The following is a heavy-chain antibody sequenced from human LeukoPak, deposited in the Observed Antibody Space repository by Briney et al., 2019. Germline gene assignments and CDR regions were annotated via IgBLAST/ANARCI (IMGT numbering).Heavy chain of an antibody. V-gene: IGHV4-4*07. Sequence: SETLSLTCTVSGGSISSYYWSWIRQPAGKGLEWIGRIYTSGSTNYNPSLKSRVTMSVDTSKNQFSLKLSSVTAADTAVYYCARDLWQWLQYNWFDPWGQGTLVTVSS. CDR3: ARDLWQWLQYNWFDP. J-gene: IGHJ5*02. CDR2: IYTSGST. D-gene: IGHD6-19*01. CDR1: GGSISSYY.